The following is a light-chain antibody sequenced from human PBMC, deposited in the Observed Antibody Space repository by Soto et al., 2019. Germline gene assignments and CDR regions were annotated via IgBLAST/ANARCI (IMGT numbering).Light chain of an antibody. CDR2: GAS. J-gene: IGKJ1*01. CDR3: QQYDTSRQT. V-gene: IGKV3-20*01. Sequence: DIVLTQSPGTVSLSPGERATLSCRASQSITSTYLAWYQQKPGQAPRLLIYGASSRATGIPDRFTGSGSGTDFTLTISTLEPEDFAVYYCQQYDTSRQTFGQGTKVEIK. CDR1: QSITSTY.